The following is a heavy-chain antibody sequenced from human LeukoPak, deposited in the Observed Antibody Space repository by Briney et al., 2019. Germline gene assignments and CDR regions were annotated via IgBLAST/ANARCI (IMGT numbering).Heavy chain of an antibody. V-gene: IGHV3-30*02. CDR2: IRYDGSNK. D-gene: IGHD6-13*01. Sequence: PGGSLRLSCAASGFTFSSYGMHWVRQAPGKGLEWVAFIRYDGSNKYYADSVKGRFTISRDNSKNTLYLQMNSLRAEDTAVYYCVRRVAAAGIDRDDYWGQGTLVTVSS. CDR1: GFTFSSYG. J-gene: IGHJ4*02. CDR3: VRRVAAAGIDRDDY.